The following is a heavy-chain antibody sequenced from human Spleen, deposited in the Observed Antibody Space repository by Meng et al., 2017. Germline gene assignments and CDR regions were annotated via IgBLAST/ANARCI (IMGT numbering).Heavy chain of an antibody. CDR2: IIPILGIA. CDR3: ASDPFRYYYDSSDRRAFDI. D-gene: IGHD3-22*01. Sequence: SVKVSCKASGGTFSSYTISWVRQAPGQGLEWMGRIIPILGIANYAQKFQGRVTITADKSTSTAYMELSSLRSEDTAVYYCASDPFRYYYDSSDRRAFDIWGQGTMVTVSS. V-gene: IGHV1-69*02. CDR1: GGTFSSYT. J-gene: IGHJ3*02.